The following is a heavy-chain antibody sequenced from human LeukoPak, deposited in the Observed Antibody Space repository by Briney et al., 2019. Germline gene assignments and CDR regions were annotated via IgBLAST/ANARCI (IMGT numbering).Heavy chain of an antibody. V-gene: IGHV1-69*05. CDR3: AVSSGSYLSPDY. CDR1: GGTFSSYA. CDR2: IIPIFGTA. D-gene: IGHD1-26*01. J-gene: IGHJ4*02. Sequence: SVKVSCKASGGTFSSYAISWVRQAPGQGLEWMGGIIPIFGTANYAQKFQGRVTIATDESTSTAYMELSSLRSEDAAVYYCAVSSGSYLSPDYWGQGTLVTVSS.